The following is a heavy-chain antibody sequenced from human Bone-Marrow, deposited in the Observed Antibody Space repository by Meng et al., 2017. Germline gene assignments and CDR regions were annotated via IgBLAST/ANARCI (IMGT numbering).Heavy chain of an antibody. CDR1: DFTLSGSD. CDR2: IVTKDKNYAT. D-gene: IGHD6-19*01. V-gene: IGHV3-73*01. J-gene: IGHJ3*02. Sequence: GESLKISCAASDFTLSGSDVHWVRQASGKGLEWVGRIVTKDKNYATSYAASVKGRFTISRDDSGNTAFLQMNSLKTEETALYYCTIYRSGHIWGQGTMVTVSS. CDR3: TIYRSGHI.